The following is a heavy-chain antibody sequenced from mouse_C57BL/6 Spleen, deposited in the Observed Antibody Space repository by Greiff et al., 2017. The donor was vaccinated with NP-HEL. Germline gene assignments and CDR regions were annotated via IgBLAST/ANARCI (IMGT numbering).Heavy chain of an antibody. CDR2: ISSGSSTI. V-gene: IGHV5-17*01. CDR1: GFTFSDYG. D-gene: IGHD1-1*01. J-gene: IGHJ4*01. CDR3: ARPYYYGSIYAMDY. Sequence: EVMLVESGGGLVKPGGSLKLSCAASGFTFSDYGMHWVRQAPEKGLEWVAYISSGSSTIYYADTVKGRFTISRDNAKNTPFLQMTSLRSEDTAMYYCARPYYYGSIYAMDYWGQGTSVTVSS.